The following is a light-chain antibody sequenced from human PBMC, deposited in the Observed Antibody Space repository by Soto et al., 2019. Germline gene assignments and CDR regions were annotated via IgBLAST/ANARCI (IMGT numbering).Light chain of an antibody. V-gene: IGKV3-20*01. J-gene: IGKJ2*01. CDR1: QIIPTGS. Sequence: DILLTQFPGTLSLSPGERATLSCRASQIIPTGSLAWFQQKSGQAPRLLLYGASTRATGIPDRFTGSGSGTDFTLTISRLEPEDFAVYYCQQYDTSPVTFGQGTKLEI. CDR3: QQYDTSPVT. CDR2: GAS.